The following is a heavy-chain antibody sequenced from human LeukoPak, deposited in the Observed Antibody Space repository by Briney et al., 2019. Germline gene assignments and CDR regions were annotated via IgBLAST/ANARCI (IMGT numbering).Heavy chain of an antibody. D-gene: IGHD6-13*01. V-gene: IGHV3-23*01. Sequence: GGSLRLSCAASGFTFSSYAMSWVRQAPGKGLEWVSALSGSGGSTYYADSVKGRFTISRDNSKNTLYLQMNSLRADDTAVYYCAKDPSGYTLYYYYYGMDVWGQGTTVTVSS. CDR1: GFTFSSYA. CDR2: LSGSGGST. J-gene: IGHJ6*02. CDR3: AKDPSGYTLYYYYYGMDV.